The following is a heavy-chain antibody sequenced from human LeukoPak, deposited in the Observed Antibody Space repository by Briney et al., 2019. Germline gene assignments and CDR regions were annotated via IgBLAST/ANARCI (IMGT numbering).Heavy chain of an antibody. Sequence: GGSLRLSCAASGFTFSNYAMSWVRQAPGKGLEWVSGITARADSTYYADSVKGRVTISRDNSKNTLYLQMNSLRAEDTAVYYCAKRLSYSSSWCNFDYWGQGTLVTVSS. J-gene: IGHJ4*02. CDR3: AKRLSYSSSWCNFDY. CDR2: ITARADST. D-gene: IGHD6-13*01. V-gene: IGHV3-23*01. CDR1: GFTFSNYA.